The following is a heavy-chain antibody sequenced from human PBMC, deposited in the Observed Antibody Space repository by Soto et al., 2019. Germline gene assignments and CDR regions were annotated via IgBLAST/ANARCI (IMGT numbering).Heavy chain of an antibody. CDR2: IKQDGSYI. CDR3: ASIYYDSSGYRDYDAFDI. D-gene: IGHD3-22*01. CDR1: GFTFSSYW. V-gene: IGHV3-7*02. Sequence: GGSLRLSCAASGFTFSSYWMSWVRQAPGKGLEWVANIKQDGSYIYYADSAKGRFTISRDNAKNSLYLQMNSLRAEDTAVYYCASIYYDSSGYRDYDAFDIWGQGTMVTVSS. J-gene: IGHJ3*02.